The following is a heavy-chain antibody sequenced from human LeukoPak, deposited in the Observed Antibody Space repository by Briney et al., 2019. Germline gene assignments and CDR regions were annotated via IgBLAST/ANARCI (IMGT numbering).Heavy chain of an antibody. CDR1: GGSISSSGYY. J-gene: IGHJ4*02. CDR3: ARRFYYDSSGYYFDY. D-gene: IGHD3-22*01. CDR2: IYYSGST. V-gene: IGHV4-39*01. Sequence: PSETLSLTCTVSGGSISSSGYYWGWIRQPPGKGLEWIGSIYYSGSTYYNPSLKSRVTISVDTSKNQFSLKLSSVSAADTAVYYCARRFYYDSSGYYFDYWGQGTLVTVSS.